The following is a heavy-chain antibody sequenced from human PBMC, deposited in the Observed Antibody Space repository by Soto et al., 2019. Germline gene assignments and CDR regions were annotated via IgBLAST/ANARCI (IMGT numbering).Heavy chain of an antibody. V-gene: IGHV3-33*01. CDR3: ARDGGSHGPSYFDS. CDR1: GSTFSNYA. D-gene: IGHD3-16*01. Sequence: VQLVESGGGVVQPGRSLRLSCAASGSTFSNYAMHWVCQAPGKGPEWVAVIWYDGSNKYYGESVEGRFSISRDNSKNTLYLDINSLRTEDTAVYYCARDGGSHGPSYFDSWGQGSLVIVSS. CDR2: IWYDGSNK. J-gene: IGHJ4*02.